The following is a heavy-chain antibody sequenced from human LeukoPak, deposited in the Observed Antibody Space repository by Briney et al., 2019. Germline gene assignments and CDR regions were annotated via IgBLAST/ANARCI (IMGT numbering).Heavy chain of an antibody. V-gene: IGHV1-3*01. D-gene: IGHD6-13*01. CDR1: GYTFTSYA. CDR3: ARGQQLVTVFGY. Sequence: ASVKVSCKASGYTFTSYAMHWVRQAPGQRLEWMGWINAGNGNTKYSQKSQGRVTITRDTSASTAYMELSSLRSEDTAVYYCARGQQLVTVFGYWGQGTLVTVSS. CDR2: INAGNGNT. J-gene: IGHJ4*02.